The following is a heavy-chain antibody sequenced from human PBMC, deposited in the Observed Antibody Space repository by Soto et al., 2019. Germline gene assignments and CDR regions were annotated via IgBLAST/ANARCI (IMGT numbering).Heavy chain of an antibody. D-gene: IGHD1-26*01. J-gene: IGHJ4*02. CDR3: ARGVGRIVGAPIDY. Sequence: ASVKVSCKASGGTFSSYAISWVRQAPGQGLEWMGGIIPIFGTANYAQKFQGRVTITADESTSTAYMELSSLRSEDTAVYYWARGVGRIVGAPIDYWGQGTLVTVSS. CDR1: GGTFSSYA. V-gene: IGHV1-69*13. CDR2: IIPIFGTA.